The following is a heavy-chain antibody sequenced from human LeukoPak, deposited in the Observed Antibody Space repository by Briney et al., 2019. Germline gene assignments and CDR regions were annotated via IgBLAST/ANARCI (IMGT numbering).Heavy chain of an antibody. J-gene: IGHJ6*04. Sequence: ASVKVSCKASGYTFTSYDINWVRQATGQGLEWMGWMNPNSGNTGYAQKFQGRVTMTRNTSISTAYMELSSLRSEATAVYYCARVRPPQWCGEVDVWGKGTTVTVSS. V-gene: IGHV1-8*01. CDR1: GYTFTSYD. CDR2: MNPNSGNT. D-gene: IGHD3-10*01. CDR3: ARVRPPQWCGEVDV.